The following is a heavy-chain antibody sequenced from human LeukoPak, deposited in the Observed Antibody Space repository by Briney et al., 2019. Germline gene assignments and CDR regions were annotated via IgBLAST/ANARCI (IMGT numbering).Heavy chain of an antibody. Sequence: SETLSLTCTVSGGSISSGGYYWSWIRQHPGKGLEWIGYIYYSGSTYYNPSLKSRVTISVDTSENQFSLKLSSVTAADTAVYYCARDRNIVGDAFDIWGQGTMVNVSS. CDR1: GGSISSGGYY. CDR3: ARDRNIVGDAFDI. J-gene: IGHJ3*02. D-gene: IGHD2-15*01. CDR2: IYYSGST. V-gene: IGHV4-31*03.